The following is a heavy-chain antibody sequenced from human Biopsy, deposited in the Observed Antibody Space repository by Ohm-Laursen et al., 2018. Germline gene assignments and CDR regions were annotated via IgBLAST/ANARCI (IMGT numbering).Heavy chain of an antibody. CDR1: GYTLTELS. D-gene: IGHD3-10*01. V-gene: IGHV1-24*01. Sequence: SVKVSCKVSGYTLTELSIHWVRQTGGKGLEWMGGFDREERKTVYAEKFQGRVTMTKDTSTDTVYMEVTSLRSDDTAVYYCATGPYYDTRFYYNVRPFDFWGQGTLVTVSS. CDR3: ATGPYYDTRFYYNVRPFDF. J-gene: IGHJ4*02. CDR2: FDREERKT.